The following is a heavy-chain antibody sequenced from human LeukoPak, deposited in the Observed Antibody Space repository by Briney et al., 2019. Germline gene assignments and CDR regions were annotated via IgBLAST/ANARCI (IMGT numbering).Heavy chain of an antibody. CDR3: AREIWFGEFYGMDV. CDR1: GFTFSSYG. CDR2: ISYDGSNK. D-gene: IGHD3-10*01. Sequence: PGRSLRLSCAASGFTFSSYGMHWVRQAPGKGLEWVAVISYDGSNKYYADSVKGRFTISRDNAKNSLYLQMNSLRAEDTAVYYCAREIWFGEFYGMDVWGQGTTVTVSS. J-gene: IGHJ6*02. V-gene: IGHV3-30*03.